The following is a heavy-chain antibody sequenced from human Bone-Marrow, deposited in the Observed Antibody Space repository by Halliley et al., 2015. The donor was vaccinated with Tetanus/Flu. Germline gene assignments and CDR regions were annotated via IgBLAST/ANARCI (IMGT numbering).Heavy chain of an antibody. CDR2: IYYSGIS. CDR3: ACLDYGGHSGGDYFDY. CDR1: GGAIASYY. D-gene: IGHD4-17*01. Sequence: TLSLTCTVSGGAIASYYWSWIRQPPGKGLEWIGYIYYSGISNSNPSLKSRVTISLDTSKKQYSLKVTSVTAADTAVYFCACLDYGGHSGGDYFDYWGQGTLVTVSS. V-gene: IGHV4-59*01. J-gene: IGHJ4*02.